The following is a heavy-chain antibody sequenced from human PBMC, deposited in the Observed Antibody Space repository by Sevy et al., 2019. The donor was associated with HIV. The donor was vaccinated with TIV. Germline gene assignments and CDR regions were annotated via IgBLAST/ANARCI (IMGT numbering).Heavy chain of an antibody. D-gene: IGHD1-1*01. CDR2: IYKGVST. J-gene: IGHJ5*02. Sequence: SETLSLTCSVSGGSVNSGVSYWSWIRQSPGKGLVWIAYIYKGVSTNYNPSLKSLVTISVDTSKNHFSLKLSSVTAADTAVYYCATNQGYPGDWFDPWGQGTPVTVSS. V-gene: IGHV4-61*03. CDR1: GGSVNSGVSY. CDR3: ATNQGYPGDWFDP.